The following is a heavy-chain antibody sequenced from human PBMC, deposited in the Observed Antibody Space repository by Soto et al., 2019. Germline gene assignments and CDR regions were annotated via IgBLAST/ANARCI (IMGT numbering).Heavy chain of an antibody. CDR3: XXXXXXXXXXDKWFXP. CDR1: GFTFSDYD. J-gene: IGHJ5*02. Sequence: XRLSCAASGFTFSDYDMHWVRQATGKGLEWVSVIGNAGDTYYPGSVKGRFTISRENAKNSLYLQMNSLRVEDTAVYYCXXXXXXXXXXDKWFXPXXXGTLVTVSS. V-gene: IGHV3-13*01. CDR2: IGNAGDT.